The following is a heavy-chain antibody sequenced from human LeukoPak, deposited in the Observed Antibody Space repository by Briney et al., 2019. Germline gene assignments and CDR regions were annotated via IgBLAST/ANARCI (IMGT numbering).Heavy chain of an antibody. V-gene: IGHV1-2*02. CDR1: GYTFIGYY. D-gene: IGHD1-26*01. CDR3: ARDLAMYSPDLDY. J-gene: IGHJ4*02. Sequence: ASVKVSCKASGYTFIGYYMHWVRQAPGQSLEWMGWINPNSGDTNYAQKFQGRVITTRDTSTTTAYMELSRLTSDDTAVYYCARDLAMYSPDLDYWGQGTLVTVSS. CDR2: INPNSGDT.